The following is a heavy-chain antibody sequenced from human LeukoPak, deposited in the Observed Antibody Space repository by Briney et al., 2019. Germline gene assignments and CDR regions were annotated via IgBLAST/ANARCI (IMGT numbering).Heavy chain of an antibody. V-gene: IGHV3-66*02. D-gene: IGHD3-22*01. CDR3: ARVIAESSGYFDY. J-gene: IGHJ4*02. CDR2: IYSGGST. Sequence: PGGSLRLSCAASGFTVSSNYMSWVRQAPGKGLEWVSVIYSGGSTYYADSVKGRFTISRDNSKNTLYLQMNSLRAEDTAVYYCARVIAESSGYFDYWGQGTLVTASS. CDR1: GFTVSSNY.